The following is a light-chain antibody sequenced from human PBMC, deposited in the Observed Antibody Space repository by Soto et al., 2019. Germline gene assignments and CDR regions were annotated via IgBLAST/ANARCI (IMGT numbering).Light chain of an antibody. V-gene: IGKV1-5*01. J-gene: IGKJ5*01. Sequence: IQVTQSASTLSPSVGDSVTITCRASQNISNWLAWYQQKPGKAPNPLIYDASSLKRGVPARFGGSGSGTEFTLTISRLQPDDFATYYRHSGAFGQGTRLE. CDR3: HSGA. CDR2: DAS. CDR1: QNISNW.